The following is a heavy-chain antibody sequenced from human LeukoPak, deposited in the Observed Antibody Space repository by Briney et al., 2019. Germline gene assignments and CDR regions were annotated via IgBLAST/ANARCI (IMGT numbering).Heavy chain of an antibody. CDR2: IYHSGST. CDR3: ARDLMWEGLDC. Sequence: SETLSLTCAVSGGSISSGGYSWSWIRQPPGKGLEWIGYIYHSGSTYYNPSLKSRVTISVDRSKNQFSLKLSSVTAADTAVYYCARDLMWEGLDCWGQGTLVTVSS. V-gene: IGHV4-30-2*01. CDR1: GGSISSGGYS. J-gene: IGHJ4*02. D-gene: IGHD1-26*01.